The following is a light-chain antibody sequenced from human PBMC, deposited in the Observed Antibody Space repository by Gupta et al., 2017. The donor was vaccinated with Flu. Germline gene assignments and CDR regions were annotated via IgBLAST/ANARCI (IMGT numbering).Light chain of an antibody. CDR1: QSRLHSNGYNY. Sequence: DIVMTQSPLSLPVTPGEPASISCRSSQSRLHSNGYNYLDWYLQKPGQSPQLLIYLGSNRASGVPDRFSGSGSGTDFTLKISRVEAEDVGVYYCNQDLQTPFSFGQGTKLEIK. V-gene: IGKV2-28*01. J-gene: IGKJ2*03. CDR2: LGS. CDR3: NQDLQTPFS.